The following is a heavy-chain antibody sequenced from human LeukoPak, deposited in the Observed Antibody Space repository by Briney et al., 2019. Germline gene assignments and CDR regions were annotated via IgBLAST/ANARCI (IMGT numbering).Heavy chain of an antibody. CDR1: GGTFSSYA. V-gene: IGHV1-2*02. CDR3: ARGAVWSGYLIATPYYYYYMDV. D-gene: IGHD3-3*01. Sequence: ASVKVSCKASGGTFSSYAISWVRQAPGQGLEWMGWINPNSGGTNYAQKFQGRVTMTRDTSISTAYMELSRLRSDDTAVYYCARGAVWSGYLIATPYYYYYMDVWGKGTTVTVSS. CDR2: INPNSGGT. J-gene: IGHJ6*03.